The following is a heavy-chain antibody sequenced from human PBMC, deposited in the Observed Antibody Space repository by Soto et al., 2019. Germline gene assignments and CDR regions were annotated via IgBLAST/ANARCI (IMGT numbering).Heavy chain of an antibody. J-gene: IGHJ5*02. Sequence: GASLKVSFKASGGTFSSYAITCVRQAPGQGLEWMGGIIPIFGTSNYAQKFQGRVKITADKSTSTAYMELSSLRSEDTAVYYCARGLVVGATVEGWFDPWGQGTLVTVSS. D-gene: IGHD1-26*01. V-gene: IGHV1-69*06. CDR2: IIPIFGTS. CDR3: ARGLVVGATVEGWFDP. CDR1: GGTFSSYA.